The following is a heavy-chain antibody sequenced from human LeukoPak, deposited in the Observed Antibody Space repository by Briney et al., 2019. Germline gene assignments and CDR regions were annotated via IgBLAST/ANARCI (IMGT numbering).Heavy chain of an antibody. CDR1: GFTFSSHA. Sequence: GASLRLSCAASGFTFSSHAMSWVRQAPGKGLEWVSAISGSGGSTYYADSVKGRFTISRDNSKNTLYLQMNSLRAEDTAVYYCAKGPLYGDYVVYWGQGTLVTVSS. J-gene: IGHJ4*02. CDR3: AKGPLYGDYVVY. D-gene: IGHD3-16*01. CDR2: ISGSGGST. V-gene: IGHV3-23*01.